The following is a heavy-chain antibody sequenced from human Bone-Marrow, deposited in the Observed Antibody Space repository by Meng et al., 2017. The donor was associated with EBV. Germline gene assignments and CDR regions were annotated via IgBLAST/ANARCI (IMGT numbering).Heavy chain of an antibody. CDR1: GASIDSSDW. CDR3: ARGLGGHYPTMKY. J-gene: IGHJ4*02. CDR2: IHHSGTT. D-gene: IGHD3-22*01. Sequence: QGNLRASGPGLVTPSGTLSLTCAVSGASIDSSDWWTWVRQAPGKGLEWIGEIHHSGTTNCNPSLESRVTISIDKSDNQFSLKLTSVTAADTAVYYCARGLGGHYPTMKYWGQGTLVTVSS. V-gene: IGHV4-4*02.